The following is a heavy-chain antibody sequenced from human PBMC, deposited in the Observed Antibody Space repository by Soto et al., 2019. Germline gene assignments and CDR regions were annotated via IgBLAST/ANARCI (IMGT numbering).Heavy chain of an antibody. CDR2: ISYDGSNK. J-gene: IGHJ6*03. CDR3: AKVSLSTVTTLSWDYYYYMDV. D-gene: IGHD4-17*01. Sequence: GGSLRLSCAASGFTFSSYGMHWVRQAPGKGLEWVAVISYDGSNKYYADSVKGRFTISRDNSKNTLYLQMNSLRAEDTAVYYCAKVSLSTVTTLSWDYYYYMDVWGKGTTVTVSS. V-gene: IGHV3-30*18. CDR1: GFTFSSYG.